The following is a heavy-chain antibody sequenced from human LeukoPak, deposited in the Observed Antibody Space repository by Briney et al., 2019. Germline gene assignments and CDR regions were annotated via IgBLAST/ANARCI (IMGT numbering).Heavy chain of an antibody. CDR1: GGSISSGSYY. CDR3: ARHGALAAAERTFDY. J-gene: IGHJ4*02. V-gene: IGHV4-39*01. Sequence: SETLSLTCSVSGGSISSGSYYWGWIRQPPGKGLEWIGSIYYSGSTYYNPSLKSRVTISVDTSKNQFSLKLSSVTAADTAVYYRARHGALAAAERTFDYWGQGTLVTVSS. CDR2: IYYSGST. D-gene: IGHD6-13*01.